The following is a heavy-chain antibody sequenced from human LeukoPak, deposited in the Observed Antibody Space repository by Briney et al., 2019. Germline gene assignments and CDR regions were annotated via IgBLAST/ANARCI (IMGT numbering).Heavy chain of an antibody. CDR3: ATTLSLGIFDI. J-gene: IGHJ4*02. CDR2: IKSQGDGGTV. D-gene: IGHD3-16*01. CDR1: GSTFVNSW. V-gene: IGHV3-15*01. Sequence: GGSLRLSCAASGSTFVNSWMTWVRQAPGKGPEWVGRIKSQGDGGTVDYAPAVKGRFTISRLDFGDRLTLFLQMNSLKTEDTAVYYCATTLSLGIFDIWGQGALVAVSP.